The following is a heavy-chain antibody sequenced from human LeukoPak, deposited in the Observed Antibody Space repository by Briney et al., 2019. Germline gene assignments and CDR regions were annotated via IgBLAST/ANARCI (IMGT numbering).Heavy chain of an antibody. Sequence: ASVKVSCKASGYAFTSYYIHWVRQAPGQGLEWMGIINPSGGSTSYAQKFQGRVTMTRDTSTSTVYMELSSLRSEDTAVYYCARDLEFGLVYFDYWGHGTLVTVSS. D-gene: IGHD3-3*01. CDR2: INPSGGST. CDR1: GYAFTSYY. V-gene: IGHV1-46*01. CDR3: ARDLEFGLVYFDY. J-gene: IGHJ4*01.